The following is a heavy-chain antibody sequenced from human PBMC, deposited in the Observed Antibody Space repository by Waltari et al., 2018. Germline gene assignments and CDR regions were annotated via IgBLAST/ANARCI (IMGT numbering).Heavy chain of an antibody. D-gene: IGHD4-17*01. CDR3: ARSFDPQMTTVTTAY. V-gene: IGHV7-4-1*02. J-gene: IGHJ4*02. CDR2: INTNTRNH. CDR1: GYTFTSYA. Sequence: QVQLVQSGSELKKPGASVKVSCKASGYTFTSYAMNWVRQAPGQGLEWMGWINTNTRNHTYGQGFTGRLVFSLDNSVSTSYLQISSLKSEDTAVYYCARSFDPQMTTVTTAYWGQGTLVTVSS.